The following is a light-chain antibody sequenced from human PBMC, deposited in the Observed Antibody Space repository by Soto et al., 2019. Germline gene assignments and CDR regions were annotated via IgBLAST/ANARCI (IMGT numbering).Light chain of an antibody. Sequence: QSVLTQPASVSGSPGQSITISCTGTASDIGGYNYVSWYQQPPGKAPQLMIYEVTNRPSGISNRFSGSKSGNTATLTISRVEAGDEADYYCQVWDTISDHVFGPGTKLTVL. V-gene: IGLV2-14*01. CDR2: EVT. CDR1: ASDIGGYNY. CDR3: QVWDTISDHV. J-gene: IGLJ1*01.